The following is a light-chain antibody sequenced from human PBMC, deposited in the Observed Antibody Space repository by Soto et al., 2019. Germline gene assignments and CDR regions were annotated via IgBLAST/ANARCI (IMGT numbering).Light chain of an antibody. CDR3: SSYTSSSTDV. CDR1: SSDVGGYNF. Sequence: QSVLTQPASVSGSPGQSITISCTGTSSDVGGYNFVSWYQQHPDKAPKLMIYEVSNRPSGVSNRFSGSKSGNTASLTISGLQAEDEADYYCSSYTSSSTDVFGTGTKVNVL. V-gene: IGLV2-14*01. J-gene: IGLJ1*01. CDR2: EVS.